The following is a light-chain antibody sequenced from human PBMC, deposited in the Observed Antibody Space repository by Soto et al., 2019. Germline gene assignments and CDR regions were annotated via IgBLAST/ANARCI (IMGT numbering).Light chain of an antibody. CDR2: DAS. Sequence: DIQMTQSPSSLSASVGDRLTITCQASHDITSHLNWYQHKPGKAPKLLIYDASILEAGVPPRFSGSGSGTDFTLVISGLHHDGVATYYCQYCDYLPSFGPGTTVDFK. J-gene: IGKJ3*01. CDR3: QYCDYLPS. V-gene: IGKV1-33*01. CDR1: HDITSH.